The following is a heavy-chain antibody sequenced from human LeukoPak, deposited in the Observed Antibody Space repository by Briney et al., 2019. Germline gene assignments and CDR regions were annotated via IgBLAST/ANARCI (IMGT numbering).Heavy chain of an antibody. CDR3: ARHGRGYSYGLRYYYGMDV. D-gene: IGHD5-18*01. Sequence: SETLSLTCTVSVGSISSYYWSWIPQPPGKGLEWIGYIYYSGSTNYNPSLKSRITISVDTSKNHFSLKLSSVTAADTAVYYCARHGRGYSYGLRYYYGMDVWGQGTTVTVSS. CDR2: IYYSGST. CDR1: VGSISSYY. V-gene: IGHV4-59*08. J-gene: IGHJ6*02.